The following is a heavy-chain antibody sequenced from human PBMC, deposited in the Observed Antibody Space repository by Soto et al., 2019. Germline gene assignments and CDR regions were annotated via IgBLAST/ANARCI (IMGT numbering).Heavy chain of an antibody. CDR2: INPNSGGS. V-gene: IGHV1-2*04. J-gene: IGHJ4*02. CDR1: GYKFTDYY. CDR3: AIQSNSGSYYYFDN. Sequence: QVQLVQSGAEVKKPGASVKVSCKTSGYKFTDYYIHWVRQAPGQGPEWRGWINPNSGGSNYGQKFQGWVNMSSDTSITTAYMDLSRLRSDDTAVHYCAIQSNSGSYYYFDNWGQGTLVTVSS. D-gene: IGHD6-19*01.